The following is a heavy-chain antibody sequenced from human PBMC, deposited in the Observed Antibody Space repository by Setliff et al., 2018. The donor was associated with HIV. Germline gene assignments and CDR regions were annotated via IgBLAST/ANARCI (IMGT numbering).Heavy chain of an antibody. J-gene: IGHJ3*02. CDR3: ARARITMIGDAFDI. D-gene: IGHD3-22*01. V-gene: IGHV1-18*01. CDR2: ISTYNGNT. Sequence: ASVKVSCKASGYTFTTYGITWVRQAPGQGLEWMGWISTYNGNTNYAQKFQGRVTMTTVTSTSTAYMELRSLRPDDTAVYYCARARITMIGDAFDIWGQGTMVTVSS. CDR1: GYTFTTYG.